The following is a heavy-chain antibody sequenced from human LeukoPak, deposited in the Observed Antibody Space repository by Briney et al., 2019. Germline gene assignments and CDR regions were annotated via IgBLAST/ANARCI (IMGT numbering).Heavy chain of an antibody. V-gene: IGHV4-59*01. D-gene: IGHD6-6*01. CDR2: IYYSGST. J-gene: IGHJ6*02. CDR3: AREYKYSSSGDGMDV. CDR1: GGSLSRYY. Sequence: PSETLSLICTVSGGSLSRYYWNWIRQPPGKGLEWIGYIYYSGSTNYNPSLKSRVTISVDTSKNQFSLKLSSVTAADTAVYYCAREYKYSSSGDGMDVWGQGTTVTVSS.